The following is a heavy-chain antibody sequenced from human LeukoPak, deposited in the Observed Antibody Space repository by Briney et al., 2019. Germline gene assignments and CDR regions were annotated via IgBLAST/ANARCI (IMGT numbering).Heavy chain of an antibody. CDR3: VSFYETY. CDR1: GFTVSSYA. J-gene: IGHJ4*02. D-gene: IGHD2/OR15-2a*01. V-gene: IGHV3-74*01. CDR2: INSDGSWT. Sequence: GGSLRLSCAASGFTVSSYAMHWVRQAPGKGLVWVSHINSDGSWTSYADSVKGRFTISKDNAKNTVYLQMNSLRAEDTAVYYCVSFYETYWGRGTLVTVSS.